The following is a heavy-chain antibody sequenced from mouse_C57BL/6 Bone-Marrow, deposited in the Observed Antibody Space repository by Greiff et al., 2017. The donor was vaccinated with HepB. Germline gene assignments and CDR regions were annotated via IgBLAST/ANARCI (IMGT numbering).Heavy chain of an antibody. J-gene: IGHJ4*01. D-gene: IGHD4-1*01. V-gene: IGHV1-72*01. CDR2: IDPNSGGT. CDR1: GYTFTSYW. CDR3: ARVEVGRDYYAMDY. Sequence: QVQLQQPGAELVKPGASVKLSCKASGYTFTSYWMHWVKQRPGRGLEWIGRIDPNSGGTKYNEKFKSKATLTVDKPSSTAYMQLSSLTSEESAVYYCARVEVGRDYYAMDYWGQGTSVTVSS.